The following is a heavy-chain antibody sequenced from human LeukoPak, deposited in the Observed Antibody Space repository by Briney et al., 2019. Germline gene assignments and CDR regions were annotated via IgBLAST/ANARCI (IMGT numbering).Heavy chain of an antibody. Sequence: GASVKVSCKASGYTFTSYDINWVRQATGQGLEWMGWMYPNSGNTGYAQKFQGRVTMTRNTSISTAYMELSSLRSEDTAVYYCARGRGGFYYYYYMDVWGRGTTVTVSS. J-gene: IGHJ6*03. D-gene: IGHD3-16*01. CDR1: GYTFTSYD. V-gene: IGHV1-8*01. CDR3: ARGRGGFYYYYYMDV. CDR2: MYPNSGNT.